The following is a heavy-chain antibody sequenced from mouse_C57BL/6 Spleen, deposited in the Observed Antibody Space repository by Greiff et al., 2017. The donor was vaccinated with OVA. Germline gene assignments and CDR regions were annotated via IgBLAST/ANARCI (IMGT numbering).Heavy chain of an antibody. V-gene: IGHV5-17*01. J-gene: IGHJ4*01. Sequence: EVMLVESGGGLVKPGGSLKLSCAASGFTFSDYGMHWVRQAPEKGLEWVAYISSGSSTIYYADTVKGRFTISRDNAKNTLFLQMTSLRSEDTAMYYCAREGGSPYAMDYWGQGTSVTVSS. CDR2: ISSGSSTI. CDR3: AREGGSPYAMDY. CDR1: GFTFSDYG. D-gene: IGHD1-1*02.